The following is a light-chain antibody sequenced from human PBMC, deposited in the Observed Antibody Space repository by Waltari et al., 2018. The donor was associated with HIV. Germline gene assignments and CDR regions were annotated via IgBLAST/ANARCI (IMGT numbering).Light chain of an antibody. CDR1: TTDVGYYNY. J-gene: IGLJ3*02. CDR2: EVS. Sequence: QSALTQPASVSGSLGQSLTISCTGTTTDVGYYNYVYWYQFHPGKAPILIIEEVSDRPSGVAKRFSGAKSGNTASLTISCLQAEDETDYYCASYTTRKTWVFGG. V-gene: IGLV2-14*01. CDR3: ASYTTRKTWV.